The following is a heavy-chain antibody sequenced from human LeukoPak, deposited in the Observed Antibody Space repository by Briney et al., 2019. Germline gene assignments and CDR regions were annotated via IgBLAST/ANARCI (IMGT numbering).Heavy chain of an antibody. D-gene: IGHD6-6*01. CDR3: AKDFAFSKWEYTRGETGNY. CDR2: ISHSGGGT. Sequence: GGSLRLSCAASGFSFSTSAMSWVRQAPGKGLEWVSAISHSGGGTYYADSVKGRFTISRDNSKKTVYLQMHSLRAEDAAVYYCAKDFAFSKWEYTRGETGNYWGQGTLVTVSS. CDR1: GFSFSTSA. V-gene: IGHV3-23*01. J-gene: IGHJ4*02.